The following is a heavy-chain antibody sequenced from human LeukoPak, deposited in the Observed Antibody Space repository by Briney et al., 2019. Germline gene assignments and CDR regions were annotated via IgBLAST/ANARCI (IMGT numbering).Heavy chain of an antibody. CDR2: ISGSTGST. D-gene: IGHD3-22*01. Sequence: VGSLRLSCAAPGFTFSNYAMNWVRQAPGKGLEWVSLISGSTGSTYYAASVKGRFNISRDNSKNTLYLQMNSLRAEDTAVYYCAKGLINMIVVVIDGMDVWGQGTTVTVSS. V-gene: IGHV3-23*01. J-gene: IGHJ6*02. CDR1: GFTFSNYA. CDR3: AKGLINMIVVVIDGMDV.